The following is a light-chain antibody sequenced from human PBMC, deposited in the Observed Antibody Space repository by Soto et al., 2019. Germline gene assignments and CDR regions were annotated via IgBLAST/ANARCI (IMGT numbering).Light chain of an antibody. CDR2: EVS. CDR1: SSDVGDYNY. Sequence: QSALTQPASVSGSPGQSITISCTGASSDVGDYNYVSWYQEHPGQVPKLIIFEVSHRPSGVSNRFSGSKSGNTASLTISGLQSEDEADYYCISYTSDDVRYVFGTGTKLTVL. V-gene: IGLV2-14*01. CDR3: ISYTSDDVRYV. J-gene: IGLJ1*01.